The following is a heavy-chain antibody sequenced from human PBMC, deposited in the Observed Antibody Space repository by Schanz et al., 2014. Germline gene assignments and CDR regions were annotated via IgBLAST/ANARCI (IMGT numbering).Heavy chain of an antibody. Sequence: QVQLVQSGAEVKKPGSSVKVSCKASGGTFSSYTINWVRQAPGQGLEWMGIINPSGGSTSYAQKFQGRVTMTRDTSTSTVYMELSSLRSGDTAVYYCTKGRTFGRWGQGTLVTVSS. D-gene: IGHD3-16*01. CDR1: GGTFSSYT. CDR3: TKGRTFGR. CDR2: INPSGGST. J-gene: IGHJ4*02. V-gene: IGHV1-46*01.